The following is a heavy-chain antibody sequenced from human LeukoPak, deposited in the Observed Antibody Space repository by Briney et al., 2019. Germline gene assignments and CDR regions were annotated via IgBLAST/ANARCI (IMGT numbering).Heavy chain of an antibody. CDR3: ARGWSSGYCDY. Sequence: GGSLRLSCAASGFIFSDYSMNWVRQAPGKGLEWVASIRSSSSYIYYGDSVKGRFTISRDIAKDSLYLEMNSLTVEDTAVYYCARGWSSGYCDYWGQGTLVSVSS. J-gene: IGHJ4*02. D-gene: IGHD3-22*01. V-gene: IGHV3-21*01. CDR2: IRSSSSYI. CDR1: GFIFSDYS.